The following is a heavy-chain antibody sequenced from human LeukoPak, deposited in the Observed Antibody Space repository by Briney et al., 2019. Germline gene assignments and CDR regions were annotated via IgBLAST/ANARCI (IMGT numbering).Heavy chain of an antibody. CDR2: ISSNGGST. CDR3: ARGAEGGFNQGWWFDP. D-gene: IGHD5-24*01. V-gene: IGHV3-64*01. CDR1: GFTFSTYA. Sequence: PGGSLRLSCTASGFTFSTYAMQWVRQAPGKGLEYVSAISSNGGSTYYANSVKGRFTISRDNSKNTLYLQMGSLRPEDMAVYYCARGAEGGFNQGWWFDPWGQGTLVTVSS. J-gene: IGHJ5*02.